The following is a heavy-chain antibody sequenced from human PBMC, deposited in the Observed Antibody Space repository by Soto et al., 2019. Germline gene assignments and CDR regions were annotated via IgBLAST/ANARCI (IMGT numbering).Heavy chain of an antibody. CDR2: IIPIFGST. CDR3: AREGTTAPQDGFYYYGMDV. V-gene: IGHV1-69*01. Sequence: QVQLVQSGAEVRKPGSSVKVSCKASGGTFSSYAITWVRQAPGQGLEWMGGIIPIFGSTNYAQKFQGRVTITADESTSTAYMELSSLRSEDTAVYYCAREGTTAPQDGFYYYGMDVWDQGTTVTVSS. J-gene: IGHJ6*02. D-gene: IGHD5-18*01. CDR1: GGTFSSYA.